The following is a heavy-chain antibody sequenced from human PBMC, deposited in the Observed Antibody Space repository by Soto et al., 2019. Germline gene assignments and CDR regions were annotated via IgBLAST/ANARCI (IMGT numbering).Heavy chain of an antibody. CDR2: IIPIFGTA. D-gene: IGHD5-12*01. V-gene: IGHV1-69*12. CDR3: ARVASAWIKDAFDI. CDR1: GGTFSSYA. J-gene: IGHJ3*02. Sequence: QVQLVQSGAEVKKPGSSVKVSCKASGGTFSSYAISWVRQAPGQGLEWMGGIIPIFGTANYAQKFQGRVTITADESASTAYMELSGLRSEDTAVYYCARVASAWIKDAFDIWGQGTMVTVSS.